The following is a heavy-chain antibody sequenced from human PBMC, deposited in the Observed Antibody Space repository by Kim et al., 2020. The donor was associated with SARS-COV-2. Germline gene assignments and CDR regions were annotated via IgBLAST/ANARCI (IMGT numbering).Heavy chain of an antibody. J-gene: IGHJ4*02. V-gene: IGHV4-38-2*02. Sequence: SETLSLTCTVSGYSISSGYYWGWIRQPPGKGLEWIGSIYHSGSTYYNPSLKSRVTISVDTSKNQFSLKLSSVTAADTAVYYCARDGDYGDVGYWGQGTLVTVSS. CDR1: GYSISSGYY. CDR3: ARDGDYGDVGY. CDR2: IYHSGST. D-gene: IGHD4-17*01.